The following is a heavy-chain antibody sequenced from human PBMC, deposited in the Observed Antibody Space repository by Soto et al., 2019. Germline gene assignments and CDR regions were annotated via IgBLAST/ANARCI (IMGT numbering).Heavy chain of an antibody. CDR1: GYTFTSYD. J-gene: IGHJ4*02. D-gene: IGHD6-13*01. CDR2: MNPNSGNT. Sequence: QVQLVQSGAEVKKPGASVKVSYKASGYTFTSYDINWVRQATGQGLEWMGWMNPNSGNTGYAQKFQGRVTMTRNTSVTTAYMELSSLRSEDTAVYYCARRLGGSNWYAAFVYWGRGTLVTVSS. V-gene: IGHV1-8*01. CDR3: ARRLGGSNWYAAFVY.